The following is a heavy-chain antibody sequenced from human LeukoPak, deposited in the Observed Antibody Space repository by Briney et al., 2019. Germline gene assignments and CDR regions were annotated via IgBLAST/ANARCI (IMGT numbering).Heavy chain of an antibody. D-gene: IGHD6-19*01. CDR1: GFTSSVYG. V-gene: IGHV3-30*02. J-gene: IGHJ4*02. Sequence: GGSLRLSCAASGFTSSVYGMLWVRQAPGKGLEWVAFKRHDGSNKYYVDSVKGRFTISRDNSKNTLYLQMNSLIFEDTAVYYCVKESSGGRSNFDYWGQGTLVTVSS. CDR2: KRHDGSNK. CDR3: VKESSGGRSNFDY.